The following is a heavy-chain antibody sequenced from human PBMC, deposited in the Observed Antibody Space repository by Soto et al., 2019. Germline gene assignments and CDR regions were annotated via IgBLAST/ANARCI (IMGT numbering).Heavy chain of an antibody. J-gene: IGHJ4*02. CDR2: INPHGGST. D-gene: IGHD3-16*01. V-gene: IGHV1-46*01. CDR3: ARSSGGNFDY. Sequence: RASVKVSCKAPRDTFTSYYINWVRQAPGQGLEWMGVINPHGGSTAYAQKFKGRVTLTRDTSASTVYMEVSSLTSEDTAMYYCARSSGGNFDYWGQGTVVTVSS. CDR1: RDTFTSYY.